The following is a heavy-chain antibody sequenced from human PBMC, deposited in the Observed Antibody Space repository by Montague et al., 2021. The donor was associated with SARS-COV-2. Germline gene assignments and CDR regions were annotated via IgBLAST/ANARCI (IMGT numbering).Heavy chain of an antibody. Sequence: PVLVKPTQTLTLTCTFSGFSRTTSAMCVSWIRQPPGKAPEWLARSDWDDDKHYNASLKTRLTISKDTSKNHVVLTMTNMDPVDTGTYYCARSGQPAGNYAPLGYYGLDVWGRGTTVIVSS. J-gene: IGHJ6*02. CDR2: SDWDDDK. D-gene: IGHD1-26*01. CDR3: ARSGQPAGNYAPLGYYGLDV. CDR1: GFSRTTSAMC. V-gene: IGHV2-70*11.